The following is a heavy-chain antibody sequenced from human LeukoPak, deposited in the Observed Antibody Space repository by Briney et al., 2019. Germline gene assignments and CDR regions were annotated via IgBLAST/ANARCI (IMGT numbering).Heavy chain of an antibody. D-gene: IGHD3-9*01. CDR2: VSGRGGST. CDR3: AKAHDILTGYFDY. Sequence: GGSLRLSCAASGFTFSSYAMSWVRQAPGKGLEWVSGVSGRGGSTYCTDSVKGRFTISRDNSNNTVYLQMNSLRADDTAVYYCAKAHDILTGYFDYWGQGTLVTVSS. J-gene: IGHJ4*02. CDR1: GFTFSSYA. V-gene: IGHV3-23*01.